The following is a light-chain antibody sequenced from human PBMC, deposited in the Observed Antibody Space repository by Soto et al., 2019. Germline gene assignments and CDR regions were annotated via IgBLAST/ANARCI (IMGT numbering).Light chain of an antibody. CDR3: SSYSLITPYV. J-gene: IGLJ1*01. Sequence: QSALPQPDSVSGSPGQSVTISCTGTSRDVGKYDLVSWYQHFPGKAPTLMIFEVSKRPSGISDRFSGSKSGNTASLTISGLQAEDEADYYCSSYSLITPYVFGTGTKLTVL. CDR2: EVS. V-gene: IGLV2-23*02. CDR1: SRDVGKYDL.